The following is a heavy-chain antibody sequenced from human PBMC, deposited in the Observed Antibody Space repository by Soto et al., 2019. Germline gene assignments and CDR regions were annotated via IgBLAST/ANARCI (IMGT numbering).Heavy chain of an antibody. CDR1: GFPFSSYA. CDR2: ISGSGGST. J-gene: IGHJ4*02. D-gene: IGHD4-17*01. V-gene: IGHV3-23*01. CDR3: AKGLYGDYVSSFDY. Sequence: GGSLRLSCAASGFPFSSYAMSWVRQAPGKGLEWVSAISGSGGSTYYADSVKGRFTISRDNSKNTLYLQMNSLRAEDTAVYYCAKGLYGDYVSSFDYWGQGTLVTVSS.